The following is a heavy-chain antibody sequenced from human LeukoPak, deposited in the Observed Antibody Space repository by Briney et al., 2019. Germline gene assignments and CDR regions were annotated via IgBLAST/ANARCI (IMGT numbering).Heavy chain of an antibody. CDR1: GGSFSGYY. V-gene: IGHV4-34*01. J-gene: IGHJ6*03. CDR2: INHSGST. CDR3: ARGGAVFCSGGSCYSRSYYYYYMDV. Sequence: SETLSLTCAVSGGSFSGYYWSWIRHPPGKGLEWIGEINHSGSTNYNPSLKSRVTISVDTSKNQFSLKLSSVAAADTAVYYCARGGAVFCSGGSCYSRSYYYYYMDVWGKGTTVTVSS. D-gene: IGHD2-15*01.